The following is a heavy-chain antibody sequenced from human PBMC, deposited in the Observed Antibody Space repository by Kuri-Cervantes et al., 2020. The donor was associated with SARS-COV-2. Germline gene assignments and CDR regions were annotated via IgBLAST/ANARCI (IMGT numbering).Heavy chain of an antibody. CDR1: GFTFRSYG. Sequence: GESLKISCAASGFTFRSYGMHWVRQAPGKGLEWVAVISYDRSNKYYADSVKGRFTISRGNSKNTLYPQVNSLRAEDTAVYYCTRRRGYRVYDSPYYYYMDVWGKGTTVTVSS. D-gene: IGHD5/OR15-5a*01. V-gene: IGHV3-30*03. CDR2: ISYDRSNK. J-gene: IGHJ6*03. CDR3: TRRRGYRVYDSPYYYYMDV.